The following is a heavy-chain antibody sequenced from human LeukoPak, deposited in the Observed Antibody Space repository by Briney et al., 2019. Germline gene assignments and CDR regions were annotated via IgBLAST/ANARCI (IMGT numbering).Heavy chain of an antibody. Sequence: PSETLSLTCTVSGGSISSYYWSWIRQPPGEGLEWIGYIYYSGSTNYNPSLKSRVTISVDTSENQFSLKLSSVTAADTAVYYCAIRGHCSGGSCYSFAFDIWGQGTMVTVSS. J-gene: IGHJ3*02. CDR1: GGSISSYY. V-gene: IGHV4-59*01. D-gene: IGHD2-15*01. CDR3: AIRGHCSGGSCYSFAFDI. CDR2: IYYSGST.